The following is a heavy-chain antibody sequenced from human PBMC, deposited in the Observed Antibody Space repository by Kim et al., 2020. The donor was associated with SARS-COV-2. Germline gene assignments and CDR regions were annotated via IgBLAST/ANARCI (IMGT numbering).Heavy chain of an antibody. V-gene: IGHV3-9*01. Sequence: SGKGRFTISSDNAKNSLYLQMNRLRAEDTALYYCANARFLVEWLLPIFDYWGQGTLVTVSS. J-gene: IGHJ4*02. CDR3: ANARFLVEWLLPIFDY. D-gene: IGHD3-3*01.